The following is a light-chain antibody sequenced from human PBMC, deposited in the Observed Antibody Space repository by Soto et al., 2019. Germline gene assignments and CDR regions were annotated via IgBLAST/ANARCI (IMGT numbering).Light chain of an antibody. CDR3: QQYDILPIT. CDR2: DAS. J-gene: IGKJ5*01. CDR1: QVITNF. V-gene: IGKV1-33*01. Sequence: IQMTQSPSSLSASVGDRVTITCRASQVITNFLAWYQQKPGKAPNLLIYDASNLEIGVPSRFSGSGSGTHFTFTISSLQTEDIGTYYCQQYDILPITFGRGTRLEI.